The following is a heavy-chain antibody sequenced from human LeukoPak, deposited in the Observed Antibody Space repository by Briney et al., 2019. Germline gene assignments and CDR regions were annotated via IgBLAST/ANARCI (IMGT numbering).Heavy chain of an antibody. CDR1: GFTVSSNY. D-gene: IGHD1-26*01. CDR3: AKALFSELCDY. CDR2: ISGSGGST. V-gene: IGHV3-23*01. Sequence: TGGSLRLSCAASGFTVSSNYMSWVRQAPGKGLEWVSAISGSGGSTYYADSVKGRFTISRDNSKNTLYLQMNSLRAEDTAVYYGAKALFSELCDYWGQGTLVTVSS. J-gene: IGHJ4*02.